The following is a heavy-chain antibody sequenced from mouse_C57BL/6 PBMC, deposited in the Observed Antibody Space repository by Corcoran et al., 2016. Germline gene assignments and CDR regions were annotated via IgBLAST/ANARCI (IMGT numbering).Heavy chain of an antibody. V-gene: IGHV1-76*01. D-gene: IGHD2-4*01. CDR1: GYTFTDYY. CDR2: IYPGSGNT. CDR3: AKAHYDYDDYAMDY. J-gene: IGHJ4*01. Sequence: QVQLKQSGAELVRPGASVKLSCKASGYTFTDYYINWVKQRPGQGLEWIARIYPGSGNTYYNEKFKGKATLTAEKSSSTAYMQLSSLTSEDSAVYFCAKAHYDYDDYAMDYWGQGTSVTVSS.